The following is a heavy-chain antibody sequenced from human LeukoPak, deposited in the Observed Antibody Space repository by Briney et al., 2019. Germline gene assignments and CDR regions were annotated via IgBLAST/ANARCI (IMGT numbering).Heavy chain of an antibody. D-gene: IGHD2-2*01. CDR2: INPSGGST. Sequence: GASVKVSCKASGYTFTSYYMHWVRQAPGQGLEWMGIINPSGGSTSYAQKFQGRVTMTRDMSTSTVYMELSSLRSEDTAVYYCARAIRSYQAFDIWGQGTMVTVSS. CDR3: ARAIRSYQAFDI. V-gene: IGHV1-46*01. J-gene: IGHJ3*02. CDR1: GYTFTSYY.